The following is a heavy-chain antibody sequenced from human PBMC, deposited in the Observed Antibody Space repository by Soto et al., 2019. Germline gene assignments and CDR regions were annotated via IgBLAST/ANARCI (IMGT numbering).Heavy chain of an antibody. CDR3: ARGSRGYSSAPRYYFDY. CDR1: GGSFSSNP. V-gene: IGHV1-69*01. D-gene: IGHD5-18*01. CDR2: IIPIFATV. J-gene: IGHJ4*02. Sequence: QVQLVQSGSEVKKPGSSVKVSCKASGGSFSSNPISWVRQAPGQGLEWMAGIIPIFATVHYAQKFQGRVTITADESTSTAYVELTSLRSEDTAVYFCARGSRGYSSAPRYYFDYWGQGTLVTVSS.